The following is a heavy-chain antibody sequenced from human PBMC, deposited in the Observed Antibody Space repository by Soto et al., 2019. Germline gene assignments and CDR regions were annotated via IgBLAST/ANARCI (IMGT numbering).Heavy chain of an antibody. CDR1: DGSISSYY. J-gene: IGHJ5*02. Sequence: PSETLSLTCTVSDGSISSYYWSWIRQPPGKGLEWIGYIYGTGTTNYSPSLTNRITISVDMSKNQFSLRQISVTAADTAVYYCAGFSSGTYLFDLWGQGTPVTVSS. D-gene: IGHD1-26*01. CDR3: AGFSSGTYLFDL. V-gene: IGHV4-59*01. CDR2: IYGTGTT.